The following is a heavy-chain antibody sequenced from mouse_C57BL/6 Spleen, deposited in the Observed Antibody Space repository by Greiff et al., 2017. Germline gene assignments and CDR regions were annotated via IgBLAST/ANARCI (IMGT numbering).Heavy chain of an antibody. V-gene: IGHV1-82*01. J-gene: IGHJ4*01. CDR3: ARGGPYAMDY. CDR2: IYPGDGDT. CDR1: GYAFSSSW. Sequence: VQLQQSGPELVKPGASVKISCKASGYAFSSSWMNWVKQRPGKGLEWIGRIYPGDGDTNYNGKFKGKATLTADKSSSTAYMHLSSLTSEDSAVYFCARGGPYAMDYWGQGTSVTVSS.